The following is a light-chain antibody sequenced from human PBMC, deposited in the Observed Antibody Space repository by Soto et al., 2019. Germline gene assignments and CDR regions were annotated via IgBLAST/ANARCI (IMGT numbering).Light chain of an antibody. CDR1: QSVSSY. J-gene: IGKJ2*01. V-gene: IGKV3-11*01. CDR3: QQRSNLMYT. CDR2: DAS. Sequence: EIVLTQSPATLSFSPGERATLSCRASQSVSSYLAWYQQKPGQAPRLLIYDASDRATGIPARFSGSGSGTDFTLTISSLEPEDFAVYYCQQRSNLMYTFGQGTKLEIK.